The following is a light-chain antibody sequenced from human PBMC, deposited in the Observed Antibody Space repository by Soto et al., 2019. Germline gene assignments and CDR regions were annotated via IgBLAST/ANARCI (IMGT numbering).Light chain of an antibody. CDR3: AAWYDSQNGFYV. CDR2: SNN. Sequence: QSVLTQPPSASGTPGQRVTISCSGSSSNIGSNTVNWYQQLPGTAPKLLIYSNNQRPSGVPDRFSGSKSGTSASLAISGLQTEDDADYYCAAWYDSQNGFYVFGTGTKLTVL. CDR1: SSNIGSNT. V-gene: IGLV1-44*01. J-gene: IGLJ1*01.